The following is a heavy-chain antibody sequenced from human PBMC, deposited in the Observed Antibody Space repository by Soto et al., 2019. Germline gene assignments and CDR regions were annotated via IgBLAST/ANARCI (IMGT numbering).Heavy chain of an antibody. CDR3: ARAGWYRFDY. Sequence: EVQLVESGGDLVQPGGSLRLSCAASGFTFGSYWMHWVRQAPGKGLGWVSRINRDGSTTNYGESVKGRFTISRDNAKSTLYLQMNSLRAEDTAVYYCARAGWYRFDYWGQGTLLTVSS. CDR1: GFTFGSYW. CDR2: INRDGSTT. J-gene: IGHJ4*02. D-gene: IGHD2-15*01. V-gene: IGHV3-74*01.